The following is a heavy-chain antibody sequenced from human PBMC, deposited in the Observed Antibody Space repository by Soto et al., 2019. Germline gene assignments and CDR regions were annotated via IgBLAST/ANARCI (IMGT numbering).Heavy chain of an antibody. CDR2: INHSGST. J-gene: IGHJ5*02. Sequence: SETLSLTCAVYGGSFSGYYWSWIRQPPGKGLEWIGEINHSGSTNYNPSLKSRVTISVDTSKNQFSLKLSSVTAADTAVYYCAMRYAIPANWFDPWGQGTLVTVSS. CDR3: AMRYAIPANWFDP. CDR1: GGSFSGYY. D-gene: IGHD2-8*01. V-gene: IGHV4-34*01.